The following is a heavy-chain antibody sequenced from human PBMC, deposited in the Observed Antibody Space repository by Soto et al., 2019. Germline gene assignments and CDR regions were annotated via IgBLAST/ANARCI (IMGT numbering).Heavy chain of an antibody. V-gene: IGHV3-30*19. CDR1: GFTFRSYV. D-gene: IGHD3-16*01. CDR3: ARWGTTGGLDV. J-gene: IGHJ1*01. Sequence: QVQLVESGGGVVQPGTSLRLSCVGSGFTFRSYVIHWVSQAPGKGLEWVALTSYDGSNKDYGDCVKGRFTISRDNSRNTVDLQMDSLRRDDTALYYCARWGTTGGLDVWGQGTLVSVSS. CDR2: TSYDGSNK.